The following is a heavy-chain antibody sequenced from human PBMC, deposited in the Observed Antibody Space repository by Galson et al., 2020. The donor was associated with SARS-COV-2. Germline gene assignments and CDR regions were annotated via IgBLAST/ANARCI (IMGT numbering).Heavy chain of an antibody. V-gene: IGHV3-30*04. CDR3: ARDYYYSSGYDNGPDFDY. J-gene: IGHJ4*02. Sequence: GESLKISCAASGFTFSSYAMHWVRQAPGKGLEWVAVISYDGSNKYYADSVKGRFTISRDNSKNTLYLQMNSLRAEDTAVYYCARDYYYSSGYDNGPDFDYWGQGTLVTVSS. CDR1: GFTFSSYA. CDR2: ISYDGSNK. D-gene: IGHD3-22*01.